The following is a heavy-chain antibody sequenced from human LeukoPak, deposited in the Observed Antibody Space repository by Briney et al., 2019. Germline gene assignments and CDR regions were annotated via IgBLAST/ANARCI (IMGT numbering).Heavy chain of an antibody. CDR3: ARVSYYYDSSGYYIY. D-gene: IGHD3-22*01. V-gene: IGHV3-74*01. J-gene: IGHJ4*02. Sequence: GGSLRLSCAASGFTFSTYWMHWVRQAPGKGLVWVSRIKSDGSTNYADSVKGRFTISRDNAKNTLYLQMNSLRAEDTAVYYCARVSYYYDSSGYYIYWGQGTLVTVSS. CDR1: GFTFSTYW. CDR2: IKSDGST.